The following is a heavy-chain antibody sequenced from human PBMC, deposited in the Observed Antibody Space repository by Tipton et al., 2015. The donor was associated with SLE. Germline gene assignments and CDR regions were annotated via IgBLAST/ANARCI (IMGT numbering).Heavy chain of an antibody. CDR2: INSDGSST. CDR1: RFTFSSYW. V-gene: IGHV3-74*01. D-gene: IGHD4-17*01. J-gene: IGHJ2*01. Sequence: SLRLSCAASRFTFSSYWMHWVRQAPGKGLVWVSRINSDGSSTSYADSVKGRFTISRDNAKNTLYLQMNSLRAEDTAVYYCASAMTTVTTVDLWGRGTLVTVSS. CDR3: ASAMTTVTTVDL.